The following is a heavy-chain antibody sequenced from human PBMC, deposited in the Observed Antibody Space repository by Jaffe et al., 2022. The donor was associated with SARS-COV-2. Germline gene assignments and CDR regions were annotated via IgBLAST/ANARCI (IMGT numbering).Heavy chain of an antibody. CDR3: ARAGDGYNFYYYYYMDV. J-gene: IGHJ6*03. CDR2: ISSSSSYI. CDR1: GFTFSSYS. V-gene: IGHV3-21*01. D-gene: IGHD5-12*01. Sequence: EVQLVESGGGLVKPGGSLRLSCAASGFTFSSYSMNWVRQAPGKGLEWVSSISSSSSYIYYADSVKGRFTISRDNAKNSLYLQMNSLRAEDTAVYYCARAGDGYNFYYYYYMDVWGKGTTVTVSS.